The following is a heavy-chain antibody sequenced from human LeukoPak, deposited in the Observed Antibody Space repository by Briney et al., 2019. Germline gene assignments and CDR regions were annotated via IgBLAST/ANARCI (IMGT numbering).Heavy chain of an antibody. Sequence: GASVTVSCKVSGYTLTELSMHWVRQAPGKGLEWMGGFDPEDGETIYAQKFQGRVTMTEDTSTDTAYMELSSLRSEDTAVYYCATQTLHSSSWPYWGQGTLVTVSS. J-gene: IGHJ4*02. CDR2: FDPEDGET. CDR3: ATQTLHSSSWPY. D-gene: IGHD6-13*01. V-gene: IGHV1-24*01. CDR1: GYTLTELS.